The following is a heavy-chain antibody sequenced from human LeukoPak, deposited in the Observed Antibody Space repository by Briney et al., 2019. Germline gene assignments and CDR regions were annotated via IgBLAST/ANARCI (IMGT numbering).Heavy chain of an antibody. Sequence: SEALSLTCAVYGGSFSGYYWSWIRQPPGKGLEWIGEINHSGSTNYNPSLKSRVTISVDTSKNQFSLKLSSVTAADTAVYYCARVESSSWYNYYYMDVWGKGTTVTVSS. CDR3: ARVESSSWYNYYYMDV. CDR1: GGSFSGYY. J-gene: IGHJ6*03. CDR2: INHSGST. D-gene: IGHD6-13*01. V-gene: IGHV4-34*01.